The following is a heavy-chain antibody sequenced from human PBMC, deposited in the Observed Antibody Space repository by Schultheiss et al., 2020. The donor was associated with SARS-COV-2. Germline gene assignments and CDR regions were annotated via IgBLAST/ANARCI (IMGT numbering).Heavy chain of an antibody. CDR3: ARGVRSHYDILTGFYRKFGGMDV. CDR2: INHGGST. V-gene: IGHV4-34*01. D-gene: IGHD3-9*01. J-gene: IGHJ6*02. CDR1: GGSFSGNY. Sequence: SETLSLTCAVYGGSFSGNYWSWIRQPPGKGLEWIGEINHGGSTNYNPSLKSRVTISVDTSKNQFSLKLTSVTAADTAVYYCARGVRSHYDILTGFYRKFGGMDVWGQGTTVTVSS.